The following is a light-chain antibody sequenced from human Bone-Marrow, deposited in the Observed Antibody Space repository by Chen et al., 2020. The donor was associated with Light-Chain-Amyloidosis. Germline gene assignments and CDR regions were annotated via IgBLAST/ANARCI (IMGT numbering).Light chain of an antibody. V-gene: IGLV1-40*01. Sequence: QSVLTQPPSVSGAPGQTVLFSRSGTRSNIGAGYDVHWYQQLPGAAPKPLIYDKPKRPSGVPDRFSGSKSGTSASLAIAGLQAEDEADYYCQSYDNSLNTAHVVFGGGTKVTVL. J-gene: IGLJ2*01. CDR1: RSNIGAGYD. CDR3: QSYDNSLNTAHVV. CDR2: DKP.